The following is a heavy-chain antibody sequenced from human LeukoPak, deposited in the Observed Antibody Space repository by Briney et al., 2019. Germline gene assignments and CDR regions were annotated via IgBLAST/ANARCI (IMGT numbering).Heavy chain of an antibody. V-gene: IGHV4-34*01. Sequence: PSETLSLTCGVYGESFSGFYWSWIRQTPGKGLQWIGEINHSGDINYNPSLESRVTISVDTSKRQFSLRLSSVTAADTAVYYCARDFSHPSYSSGWNSRYYYGMDVWGQGTTVTVSS. J-gene: IGHJ6*02. D-gene: IGHD6-19*01. CDR3: ARDFSHPSYSSGWNSRYYYGMDV. CDR2: INHSGDI. CDR1: GESFSGFY.